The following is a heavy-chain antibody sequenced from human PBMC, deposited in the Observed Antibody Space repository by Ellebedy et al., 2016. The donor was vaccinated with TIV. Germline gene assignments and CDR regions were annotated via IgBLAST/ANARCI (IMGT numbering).Heavy chain of an antibody. CDR2: IYHSGSS. CDR3: ARKDFDLGSFNY. V-gene: IGHV4-4*02. Sequence: GSLRLSXAVSGDSISSSNWWSWVRQAPGKGLEWIGEIYHSGSSNYNPSLKSRVTISLDKSKNQFSLRLSSVTAADTAVYYCARKDFDLGSFNYWGQGTLVTVSS. CDR1: GDSISSSNW. J-gene: IGHJ4*02. D-gene: IGHD3-3*01.